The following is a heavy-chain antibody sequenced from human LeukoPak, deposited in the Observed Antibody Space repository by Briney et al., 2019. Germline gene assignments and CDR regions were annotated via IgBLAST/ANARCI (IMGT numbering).Heavy chain of an antibody. CDR2: INHSGST. J-gene: IGHJ4*02. Sequence: SETLSLTCAVYGGSFSGYYWSWIRQPPGKGLEWIGEINHSGSTNYNPSLKSRVTISVDTSKNQFSLKLSSVTAADTAVYYCALIPAVVVAATGDYWGQGTLVTVSS. D-gene: IGHD2-15*01. V-gene: IGHV4-34*01. CDR3: ALIPAVVVAATGDY. CDR1: GGSFSGYY.